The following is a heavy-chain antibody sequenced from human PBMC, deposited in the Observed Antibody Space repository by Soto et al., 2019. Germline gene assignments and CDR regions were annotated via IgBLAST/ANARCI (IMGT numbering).Heavy chain of an antibody. D-gene: IGHD3-10*01. CDR1: GGSMSSPNW. Sequence: QVRLQESGPGLVKPSGTLSLTCLVSGGSMSSPNWWSWVRQAPGKGLEWIAEMHHSGATNYNPSLKSRVIISIDKSKNQFSLNLSSVTAADTAVYYCATGCLYYYGSGGMLDSWGRGALVTVSS. CDR2: MHHSGAT. V-gene: IGHV4-4*02. CDR3: ATGCLYYYGSGGMLDS. J-gene: IGHJ5*01.